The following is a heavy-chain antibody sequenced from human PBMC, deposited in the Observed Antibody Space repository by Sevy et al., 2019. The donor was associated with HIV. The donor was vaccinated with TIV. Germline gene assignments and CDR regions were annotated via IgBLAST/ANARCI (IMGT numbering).Heavy chain of an antibody. V-gene: IGHV3-53*01. Sequence: GGSLRLSCAASGFTVSSNYMSWVRQAPGKGLEWVSVIYSGGSTYYADSVKGRFTIARDNSNNTLYLQMNSLRAEDTAVYYCARENVTRYSGNYYYYGMDVWGQGTTVTVSS. CDR1: GFTVSSNY. J-gene: IGHJ6*02. CDR3: ARENVTRYSGNYYYYGMDV. CDR2: IYSGGST. D-gene: IGHD4-4*01.